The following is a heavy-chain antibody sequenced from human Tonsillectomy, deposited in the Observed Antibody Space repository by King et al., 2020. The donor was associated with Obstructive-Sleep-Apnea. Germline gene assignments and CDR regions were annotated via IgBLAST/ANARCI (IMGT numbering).Heavy chain of an antibody. V-gene: IGHV2-70*11. CDR2: IDWDDDK. CDR3: ARSSGGSCSSVQA. D-gene: IGHD2-15*01. CDR1: GFSLSTSGLC. J-gene: IGHJ1*01. Sequence: VTLRESGPALVKPTQTLTLTCTFSGFSLSTSGLCVSWIRQPPGKALEWLARIDWDDDKYYSTSLKTRLTISKDTSKHPVVLTMTNMDPVDTATYYCARSSGGSCSSVQAWRQGTRVTVSS.